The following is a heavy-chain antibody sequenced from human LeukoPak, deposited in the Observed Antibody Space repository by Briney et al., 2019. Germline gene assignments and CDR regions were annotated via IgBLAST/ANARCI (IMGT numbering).Heavy chain of an antibody. CDR1: DDSITMYY. V-gene: IGHV4-59*01. J-gene: IGHJ4*02. Sequence: KASETLSLTCSVSDDSITMYYWTWIRQPPGKGLEWIGYIYYSGSTNYNPSLKSRVTISVDMSKNQLSLKLSSVTAADTAVYYCARVSGAGYNSRGYFDYWGQGTLVTVSS. CDR2: IYYSGST. CDR3: ARVSGAGYNSRGYFDY. D-gene: IGHD5-24*01.